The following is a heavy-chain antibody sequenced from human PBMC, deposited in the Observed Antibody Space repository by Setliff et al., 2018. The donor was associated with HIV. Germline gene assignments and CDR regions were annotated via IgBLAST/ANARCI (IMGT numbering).Heavy chain of an antibody. D-gene: IGHD1-26*01. J-gene: IGHJ1*01. CDR1: GFTFSSYG. Sequence: GGSLRLSCAASGFTFSSYGMHWVRQAPGKGLEWVAVIWYDGSNKYYADSVKGRFTISRDNSKNTLYLQRNSLRAEDTAVYYCAKAGWELLSSFQHVGQGTLVNVSS. CDR3: AKAGWELLSSFQH. V-gene: IGHV3-33*06. CDR2: IWYDGSNK.